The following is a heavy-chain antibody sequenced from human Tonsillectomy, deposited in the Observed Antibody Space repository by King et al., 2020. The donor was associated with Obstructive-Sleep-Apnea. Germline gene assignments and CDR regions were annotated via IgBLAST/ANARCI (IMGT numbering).Heavy chain of an antibody. CDR3: ARVGDITYYYDSSGSQD. CDR1: GYTFTGYY. Sequence: VQLVESGAEVKKPGASVKVSCKASGYTFTGYYMHWVRQAPGQGLEWMGWINPNSGGTNYAQKFQGRVTMTRDTSISTACMELNRLRSDDTAVYYCARVGDITYYYDSSGSQDWGQGTLVTVSS. J-gene: IGHJ4*02. D-gene: IGHD3-22*01. CDR2: INPNSGGT. V-gene: IGHV1-2*02.